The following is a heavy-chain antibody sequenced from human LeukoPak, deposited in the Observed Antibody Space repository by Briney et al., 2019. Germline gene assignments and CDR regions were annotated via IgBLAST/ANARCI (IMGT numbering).Heavy chain of an antibody. V-gene: IGHV4-61*02. D-gene: IGHD3-3*01. CDR1: GGSISSGSYY. J-gene: IGHJ5*02. Sequence: SQTLSLTCTVSGGSISSGSYYWSWIRQPAGKGLEWIGRIYTSGSTNYNPSLKCRVTISVDTSKNQFSLKLSSVTAADTAVYYCARELYDFWSGYYYGPSYNWFDPWGQGTLVTVSS. CDR3: ARELYDFWSGYYYGPSYNWFDP. CDR2: IYTSGST.